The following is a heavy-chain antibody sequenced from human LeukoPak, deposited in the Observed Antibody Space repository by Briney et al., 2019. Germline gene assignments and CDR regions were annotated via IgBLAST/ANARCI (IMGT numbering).Heavy chain of an antibody. Sequence: GGSLRLSCAASGFNFRSYAMSWVRQAPGKGLEWVSSISSSSSNIYYADSVKGRFTISRDNAKNSLYLQMNSLRAEDTAVYYCARVAPYYDFWSGYYIAFDYRGQGTLVTVSS. D-gene: IGHD3-3*01. CDR2: ISSSSSNI. V-gene: IGHV3-21*01. CDR1: GFNFRSYA. J-gene: IGHJ4*02. CDR3: ARVAPYYDFWSGYYIAFDY.